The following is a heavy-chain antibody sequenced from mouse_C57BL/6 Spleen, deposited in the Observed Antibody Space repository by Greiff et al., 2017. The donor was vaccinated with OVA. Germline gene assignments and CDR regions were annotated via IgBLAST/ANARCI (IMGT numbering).Heavy chain of an antibody. J-gene: IGHJ4*01. CDR1: GFTFSNYW. CDR3: TGEDYAMDY. V-gene: IGHV6-3*01. CDR2: IRLKSDNYAT. Sequence: EVKLVESGGGLVQPGGSMKLSCVASGFTFSNYWMNWVRQSPVKGLEWVAQIRLKSDNYATHYAESVKGRFTISRDDSKSSVYLQMNNLRAEDTGIYYCTGEDYAMDYWGQGTSVTVSS.